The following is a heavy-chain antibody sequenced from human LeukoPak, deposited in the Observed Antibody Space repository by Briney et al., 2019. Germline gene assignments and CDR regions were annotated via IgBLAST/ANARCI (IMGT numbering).Heavy chain of an antibody. J-gene: IGHJ5*02. CDR1: GYTFTSYY. CDR2: INPSGGST. D-gene: IGHD1-26*01. Sequence: ASVKVSCKASGYTFTSYYMHWVRQAPGQGLEWKGIINPSGGSTSYAQKFQGRVTMTRDTSTSTVYMELSSLRSEDTAVYYCARDREGPGGWFDPWGQGTLVTVSA. CDR3: ARDREGPGGWFDP. V-gene: IGHV1-46*01.